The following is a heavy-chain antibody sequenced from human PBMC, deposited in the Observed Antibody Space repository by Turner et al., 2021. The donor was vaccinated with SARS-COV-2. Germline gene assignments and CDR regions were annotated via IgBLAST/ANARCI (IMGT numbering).Heavy chain of an antibody. Sequence: QVQLVESGGGVVQPGRSLRLSCAASGFTFSSYAMHWVRQAPGKGLEWVALISYDGSNKYYADSVKGRFTISRDNSKSTLYLQMNSLRAEDTAVYYGARDGGGMLRTWGQGTLVTVSS. D-gene: IGHD3-16*01. J-gene: IGHJ4*02. CDR1: GFTFSSYA. CDR3: ARDGGGMLRT. CDR2: ISYDGSNK. V-gene: IGHV3-30-3*01.